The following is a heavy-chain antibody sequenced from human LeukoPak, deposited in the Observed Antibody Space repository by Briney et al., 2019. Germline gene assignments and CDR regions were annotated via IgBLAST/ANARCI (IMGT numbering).Heavy chain of an antibody. V-gene: IGHV1-18*01. CDR1: GGTFSSYA. Sequence: VASVKVSCKASGGTFSSYAISWVRQAPGQGLEWMGWISAYNGNTNYAQKLQGRVTMTTDTSTSTAYMELRSLRSDDTAVYYCARGLYYYDSSGYYGYWGQGTLVTVSS. J-gene: IGHJ4*02. CDR2: ISAYNGNT. CDR3: ARGLYYYDSSGYYGY. D-gene: IGHD3-22*01.